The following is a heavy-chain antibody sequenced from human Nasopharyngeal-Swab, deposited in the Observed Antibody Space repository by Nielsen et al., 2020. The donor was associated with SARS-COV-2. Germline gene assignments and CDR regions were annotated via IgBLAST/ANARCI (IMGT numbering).Heavy chain of an antibody. Sequence: SVKVSCKASGGTFSSYAISWVRQAPGQGLEWMGGIIPILGIANYAQKFQGRVTITADKSTSTAYMELSSLRSEDTAVYYCARGVANPIVVVTGWCWFDPWGQGTLVTVSS. D-gene: IGHD2-21*02. CDR2: IIPILGIA. CDR1: GGTFSSYA. V-gene: IGHV1-69*10. CDR3: ARGVANPIVVVTGWCWFDP. J-gene: IGHJ5*02.